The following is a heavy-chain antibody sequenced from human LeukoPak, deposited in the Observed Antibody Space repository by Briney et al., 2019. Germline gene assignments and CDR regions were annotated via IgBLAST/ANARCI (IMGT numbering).Heavy chain of an antibody. CDR1: GYSFTSYW. CDR3: ARHRGSVLRVDY. CDR2: IDPSDSYT. D-gene: IGHD3-10*01. J-gene: IGHJ4*02. V-gene: IGHV5-10-1*01. Sequence: GESLKISCKGSGYSFTSYWISWVRQMPGKGLEWMERIDPSDSYTNYSPSFQGHVTISADKSISTAYLQWSSLKASDTAMYYCARHRGSVLRVDYWGQGTLVTVSS.